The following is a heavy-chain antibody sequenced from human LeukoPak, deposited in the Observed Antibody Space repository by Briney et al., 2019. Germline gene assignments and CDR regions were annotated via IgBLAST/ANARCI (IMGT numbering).Heavy chain of an antibody. Sequence: ASVKVSCKASGYTFTAYYVHRVRQAPGQGPEWMGWINPNSGGTNYAQKFQGRVTMTRDTSITTFYLELSSLRSDDTAVYYCARIEQQLVYFDYWGQGTLLTVSS. J-gene: IGHJ4*02. CDR1: GYTFTAYY. D-gene: IGHD6-13*01. V-gene: IGHV1-2*02. CDR2: INPNSGGT. CDR3: ARIEQQLVYFDY.